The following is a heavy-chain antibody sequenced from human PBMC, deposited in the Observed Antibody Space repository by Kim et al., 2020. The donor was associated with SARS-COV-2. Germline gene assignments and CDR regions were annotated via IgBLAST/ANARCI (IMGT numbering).Heavy chain of an antibody. V-gene: IGHV3-30*03. CDR1: GFTFSSYG. J-gene: IGHJ4*02. CDR2: ISYDGSNK. Sequence: GGSLRLSCAASGFTFSSYGMHWVRQAPGKGLEWVAVISYDGSNKYYADSVKGRFTISRDNSKNTLYLQMNSLRAEDTAVYYCASNRNYYGSGSYIPDYWGQGTLVTVAS. D-gene: IGHD3-10*01. CDR3: ASNRNYYGSGSYIPDY.